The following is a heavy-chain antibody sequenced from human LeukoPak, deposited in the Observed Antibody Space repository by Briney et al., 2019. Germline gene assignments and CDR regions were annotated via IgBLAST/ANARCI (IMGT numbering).Heavy chain of an antibody. D-gene: IGHD3-22*01. CDR1: GFIFSDHY. CDR3: ARGGRGSAAVVAPRSFDI. CDR2: TYTGGNS. Sequence: GGSLRLSCVASGFIFSDHYMVWVRQAPGKGLEWVSVTYTGGNSYYADSVKGRFIISRDISKNTLYLQMNSLRAEDSALYYCARGGRGSAAVVAPRSFDIWGQGTMVTVSS. J-gene: IGHJ3*02. V-gene: IGHV3-53*01.